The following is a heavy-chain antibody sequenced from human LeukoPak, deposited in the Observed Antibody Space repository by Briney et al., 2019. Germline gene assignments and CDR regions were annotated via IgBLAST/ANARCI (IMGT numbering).Heavy chain of an antibody. CDR1: GFTFSTYN. D-gene: IGHD2-15*01. Sequence: PGGSLRLSCAASGFTFSTYNMYWVRQAPGKGLEWVSSISGGSDHIYYADPVKGRFTISRDNAKNSLYLQMNSLRAEDTAVYYCARVQCSGGSCYLPGWYFDLWDRGTLVTVSS. J-gene: IGHJ2*01. V-gene: IGHV3-21*01. CDR2: ISGGSDHI. CDR3: ARVQCSGGSCYLPGWYFDL.